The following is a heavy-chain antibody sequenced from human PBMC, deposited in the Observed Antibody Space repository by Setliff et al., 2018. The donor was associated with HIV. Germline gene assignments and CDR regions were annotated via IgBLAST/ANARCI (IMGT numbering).Heavy chain of an antibody. Sequence: GESLKISCQGSGYIFTSYWVGWVRQMAGKGLEWMGMVHPVDSDVRYSPSFEGQVTISADKSTSTAYLQWTGLKASDTAMYYCARIGDTSGYYFYIFDLWGQGTMVTLSS. V-gene: IGHV5-51*01. CDR3: ARIGDTSGYYFYIFDL. CDR2: VHPVDSDV. CDR1: GYIFTSYW. J-gene: IGHJ3*01. D-gene: IGHD3-22*01.